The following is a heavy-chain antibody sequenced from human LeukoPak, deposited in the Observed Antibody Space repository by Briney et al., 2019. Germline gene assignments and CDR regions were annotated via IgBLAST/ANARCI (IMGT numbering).Heavy chain of an antibody. CDR2: IRYDGSNK. D-gene: IGHD6-13*01. J-gene: IGHJ6*03. Sequence: GGSLSLSCAASGFTFSSYGMHWVRQAPGKGLEWVAFIRYDGSNKYYADSVKGRFTISRDNSKNTLYLQMNSLRAEDTAVYYCAKLGAQQLVKFYYYYMDVWGKGTTVTVSS. CDR3: AKLGAQQLVKFYYYYMDV. CDR1: GFTFSSYG. V-gene: IGHV3-30*02.